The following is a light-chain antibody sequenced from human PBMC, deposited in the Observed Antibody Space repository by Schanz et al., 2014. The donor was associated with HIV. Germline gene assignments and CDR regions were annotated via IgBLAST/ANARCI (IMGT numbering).Light chain of an antibody. CDR1: QSVTSD. CDR2: GAS. Sequence: EIVLTQSPGTLSLSPGERATLSCRASQSVTSDLAWYQQKPGQAPRLLIYGASSRATGIPDRFSGSGSGTDFTLTISRLEPEDFAVYYCQQYGNSMFTFGQGTKLEIK. J-gene: IGKJ2*01. CDR3: QQYGNSMFT. V-gene: IGKV3-20*01.